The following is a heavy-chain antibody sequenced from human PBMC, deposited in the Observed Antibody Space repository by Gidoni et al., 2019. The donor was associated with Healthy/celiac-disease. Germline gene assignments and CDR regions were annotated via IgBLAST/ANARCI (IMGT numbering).Heavy chain of an antibody. CDR1: GYPFTSFG. CDR3: ARDPPMDQYYYDSSGYYSPFDY. Sequence: QVQLVQSGAEVKKPGASVKVSCKASGYPFTSFGISWFRQAPGQGLEWMGWISAYNGNTNYAQKLQGRVTMTTDTSTSTAYMELRSLRSDDTAVYYCARDPPMDQYYYDSSGYYSPFDYWGQGTLVSVSS. V-gene: IGHV1-18*01. D-gene: IGHD3-22*01. J-gene: IGHJ4*02. CDR2: ISAYNGNT.